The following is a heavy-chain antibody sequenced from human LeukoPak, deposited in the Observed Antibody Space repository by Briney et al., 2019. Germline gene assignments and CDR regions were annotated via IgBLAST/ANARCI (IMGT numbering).Heavy chain of an antibody. CDR2: IYYSGST. Sequence: SETLSLTCTVSGGSISSGDYYWSWIRQPPGKGLEWIGYIYYSGSTYYNLSLKSRVTISVDTSKNQFSLKLSSVTAADTAVYYCARGISYGPSEMVRGVDFDYWGQGTLVTVSS. D-gene: IGHD3-10*01. CDR3: ARGISYGPSEMVRGVDFDY. CDR1: GGSISSGDYY. V-gene: IGHV4-30-4*01. J-gene: IGHJ4*02.